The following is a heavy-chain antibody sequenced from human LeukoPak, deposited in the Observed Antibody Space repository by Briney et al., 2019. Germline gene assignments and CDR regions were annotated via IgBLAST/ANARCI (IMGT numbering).Heavy chain of an antibody. CDR3: AKVNTVLLSPLDF. J-gene: IGHJ3*01. CDR2: ISSSSSYI. V-gene: IGHV3-21*04. D-gene: IGHD4-17*01. CDR1: GFTFSSYS. Sequence: TGGSLRLSCAASGFTFSSYSMNWVRQAPGKGPEWVSSISSSSSYIYYADSMKGRFTISRDNAKNSLYLQMNSLRGEDTATYYCAKVNTVLLSPLDFWGQGTMVTVSS.